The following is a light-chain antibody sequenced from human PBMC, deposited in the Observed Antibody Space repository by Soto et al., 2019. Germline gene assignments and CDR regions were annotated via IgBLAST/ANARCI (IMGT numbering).Light chain of an antibody. CDR3: QQYNSYRT. V-gene: IGKV1-5*01. CDR1: QSISSW. CDR2: DAS. Sequence: DIQMTQSPSTLSASVGDRVTITCRASQSISSWLAWYQQKPGKAPKLLIYDASSLESGGPSRFSGSGSVTEFPLTISSLQPDDFATYYCQQYNSYRTFGQGSKVEI. J-gene: IGKJ1*01.